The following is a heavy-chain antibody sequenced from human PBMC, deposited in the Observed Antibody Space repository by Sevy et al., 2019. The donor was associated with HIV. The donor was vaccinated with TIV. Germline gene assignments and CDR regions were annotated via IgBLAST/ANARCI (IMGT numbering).Heavy chain of an antibody. CDR2: ISDDGTNK. V-gene: IGHV3-30*18. Sequence: GGSLRLSCVASGFRFSGYAMHWVRQAPGKGLEWVAVISDDGTNKYYGDSVKGRCTISRDNFKNTVYLQMNSLRAEDTAIYYCAKRGIACSRETCYVERGQGTLVTVSS. CDR1: GFRFSGYA. CDR3: AKRGIACSRETCYVE. J-gene: IGHJ4*02. D-gene: IGHD2-15*01.